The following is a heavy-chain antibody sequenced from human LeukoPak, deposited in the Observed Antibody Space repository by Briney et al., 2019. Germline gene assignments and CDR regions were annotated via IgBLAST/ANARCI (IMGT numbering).Heavy chain of an antibody. CDR3: ARVSSGWYYFDY. CDR2: INSDGSST. Sequence: GGPLRLSCAASGFTFSSYWMHWVRQAPGKGLVWVSRINSDGSSTSYADSVKGRFTISRDNAKNTLYLQMNSLRAEDTAVYYCARVSSGWYYFDYWGQGTLVTVSS. V-gene: IGHV3-74*01. J-gene: IGHJ4*02. CDR1: GFTFSSYW. D-gene: IGHD6-19*01.